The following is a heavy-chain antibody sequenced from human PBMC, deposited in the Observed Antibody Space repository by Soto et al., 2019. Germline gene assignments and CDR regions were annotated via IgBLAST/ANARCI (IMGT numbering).Heavy chain of an antibody. J-gene: IGHJ6*03. Sequence: PSETLSLTCTVSGGSITSYYWSWIRQPPGKGLEWIGDIHYSGSTNYNPSLKSRVTISTDTSKNQFSLNLSSVTAADTAVYYCAGLPGGDVYYYDLKDVWGKGTTDTVSS. CDR3: AGLPGGDVYYYDLKDV. CDR1: GGSITSYY. V-gene: IGHV4-59*01. D-gene: IGHD3-16*01. CDR2: IHYSGST.